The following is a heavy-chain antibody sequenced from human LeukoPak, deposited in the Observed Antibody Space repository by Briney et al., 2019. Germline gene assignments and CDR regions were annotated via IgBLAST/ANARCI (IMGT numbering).Heavy chain of an antibody. CDR2: IKQDGSEK. V-gene: IGHV3-7*03. J-gene: IGHJ4*02. CDR3: ARAAGSNSWYWGPYFDY. CDR1: GFTFSSYW. D-gene: IGHD6-13*01. Sequence: GGSLRLSCAASGFTFSSYWMSWVRQAPGKGLEWVANIKQDGSEKYYVDSVKGRFTISRDNAENSLYLQMNSLRAEDTAVYYCARAAGSNSWYWGPYFDYWGQGTLVTVSS.